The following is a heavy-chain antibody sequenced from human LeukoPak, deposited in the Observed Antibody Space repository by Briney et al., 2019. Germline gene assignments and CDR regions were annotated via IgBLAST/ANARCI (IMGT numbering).Heavy chain of an antibody. CDR1: DSSITSTYY. V-gene: IGHV4-38-2*02. CDR2: VFRLQTVRT. CDR3: ARVLHAPYLIDS. D-gene: IGHD2-8*01. Sequence: SETLFLTCTVSDSSITSTYYWAWFRQPPGKGLEWIATVFRLQTVRTFYNPSLESRVTMSLDPSQNQFSLNLTSATAADTALYFCARVLHAPYLIDSWGQGTLVTVSS. J-gene: IGHJ4*02.